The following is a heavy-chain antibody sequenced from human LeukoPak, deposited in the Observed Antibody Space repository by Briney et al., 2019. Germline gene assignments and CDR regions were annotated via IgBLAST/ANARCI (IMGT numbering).Heavy chain of an antibody. J-gene: IGHJ3*02. Sequence: PGGSLRLSCAASGFTFSSYAMSWVRQAPGKGLEWVSAISGSGGSTYYAVSVKGRFTLSRDNSKNTLYLQMNSLSAEDTAVYYCARSMIVVVTEAFDIWGQGTMVTVSS. CDR3: ARSMIVVVTEAFDI. D-gene: IGHD3-22*01. CDR2: ISGSGGST. V-gene: IGHV3-23*01. CDR1: GFTFSSYA.